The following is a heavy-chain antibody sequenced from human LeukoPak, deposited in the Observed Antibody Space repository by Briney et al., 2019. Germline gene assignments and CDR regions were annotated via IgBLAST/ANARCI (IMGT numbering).Heavy chain of an antibody. CDR1: GGTFSSYA. J-gene: IGHJ6*03. V-gene: IGHV1-69*01. Sequence: SVKVSCKASGGTFSSYAISWVRQAPGQGLEWMGGIIPIFGTANYAQKFQGRVTITADESTSTAYMELSSLRSEDTAVYYCASGSSGWYELYYYYYYMDVWAKGPRSPSP. CDR2: IIPIFGTA. D-gene: IGHD6-19*01. CDR3: ASGSSGWYELYYYYYYMDV.